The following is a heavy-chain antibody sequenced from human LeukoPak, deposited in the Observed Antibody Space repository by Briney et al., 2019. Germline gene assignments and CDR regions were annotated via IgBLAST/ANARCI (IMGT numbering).Heavy chain of an antibody. D-gene: IGHD6-19*01. V-gene: IGHV3-48*03. Sequence: PGGSLRLSCAASGFTFSNFEMNWVRQAPGKRLEWISYINTRGSTIYYADSVKGRFTISRDNAKNSLYLQMNSLRDEDTAVYYCAREGGDGRGWFGYWGQGALVTVSS. CDR3: AREGGDGRGWFGY. CDR2: INTRGSTI. J-gene: IGHJ4*02. CDR1: GFTFSNFE.